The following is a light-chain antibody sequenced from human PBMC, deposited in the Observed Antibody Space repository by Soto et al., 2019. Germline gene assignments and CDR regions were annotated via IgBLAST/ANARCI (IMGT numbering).Light chain of an antibody. CDR2: MGS. V-gene: IGKV2-28*01. J-gene: IGKJ2*01. CDR3: MQALPTGYT. CDR1: QSLLDSDGYKY. Sequence: DIVMTQSPISLPVSPGEPASISCRSSQSLLDSDGYKYLDWYLQKPGQSPQLLIYMGSNRATGVPDRFSCSGSGTDVTLKISRVEAEDVGVYYGMQALPTGYTFGQGTMLEIK.